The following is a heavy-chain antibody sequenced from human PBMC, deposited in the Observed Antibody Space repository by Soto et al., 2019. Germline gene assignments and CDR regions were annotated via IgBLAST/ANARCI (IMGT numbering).Heavy chain of an antibody. CDR1: GFTFSNYG. V-gene: IGHV3-33*01. Sequence: QVQLVESGGGVVQPGRSLRLSCAASGFTFSNYGMHWVRQAPGKGLEWVAVIWYDGNNKYYADSVKGRFTISRDNSKNTLYLQRNSLRAEDTAVYYCARDEWGSGSLDYWGQGTLVTVSS. J-gene: IGHJ4*02. CDR3: ARDEWGSGSLDY. CDR2: IWYDGNNK. D-gene: IGHD3-10*01.